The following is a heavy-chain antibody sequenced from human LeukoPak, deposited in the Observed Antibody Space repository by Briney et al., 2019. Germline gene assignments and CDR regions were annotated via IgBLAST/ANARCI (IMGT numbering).Heavy chain of an antibody. V-gene: IGHV3-7*01. D-gene: IGHD2-8*01. CDR1: GFTFSSYW. CDR3: ARDPLNWVYADFDY. J-gene: IGHJ4*02. CDR2: IKQDGSEK. Sequence: GGSLRLSCAASGFTFSSYWMSWVRQAPGKGLEWVANIKQDGSEKYYVDSVKGRFTISRDNAKNSLYLQMNSLRAEDTAVYYCARDPLNWVYADFDYWGQGTLVTVSS.